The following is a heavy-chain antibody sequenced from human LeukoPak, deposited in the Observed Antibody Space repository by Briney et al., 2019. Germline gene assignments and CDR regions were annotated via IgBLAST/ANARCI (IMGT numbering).Heavy chain of an antibody. D-gene: IGHD6-6*01. Sequence: SETLSLTCTVSGGSISSYYWSWIRQPPGKGLEWIGYIYYSGSTNYNPSLKSRVTISVDTSKNQFFLKLSSVTAADTAVYYCARMGYSSSSFDYWGQGTLVTVSS. CDR3: ARMGYSSSSFDY. V-gene: IGHV4-59*01. CDR1: GGSISSYY. CDR2: IYYSGST. J-gene: IGHJ4*02.